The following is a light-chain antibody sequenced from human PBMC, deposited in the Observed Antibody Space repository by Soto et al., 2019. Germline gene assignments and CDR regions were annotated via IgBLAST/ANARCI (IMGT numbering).Light chain of an antibody. J-gene: IGKJ1*01. Sequence: EIVLTQSPSTLSSSSCESATLSCRASQSVSSDLAWYHQKPGQAPRLLIYGASTRATGIPARFSGSGSGTEFTLTINSLQSEDFAVYYCQQYNNWPTTFGQGTKVDIK. CDR2: GAS. CDR3: QQYNNWPTT. V-gene: IGKV3-15*01. CDR1: QSVSSD.